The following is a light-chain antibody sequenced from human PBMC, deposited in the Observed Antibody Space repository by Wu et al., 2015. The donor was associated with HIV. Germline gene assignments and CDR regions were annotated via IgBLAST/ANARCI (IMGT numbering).Light chain of an antibody. V-gene: IGKV3-11*01. Sequence: EIVLTQSPAALSISPGERATLSCRASRSVSSAVAWYQQKPGQAPRLLIYDTSNRATGIPARFSGSGSGTDFTLTISSLESEDFAVYYCQQRSNWLLTFGGGTKVEIK. CDR2: DTS. CDR3: QQRSNWLLT. CDR1: RSVSSA. J-gene: IGKJ4*01.